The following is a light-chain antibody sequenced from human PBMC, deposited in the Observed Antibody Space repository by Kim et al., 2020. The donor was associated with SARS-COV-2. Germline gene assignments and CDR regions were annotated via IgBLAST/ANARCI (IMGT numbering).Light chain of an antibody. CDR1: SSDVGGYNH. CDR2: DVI. CDR3: SSYTSSSTYV. Sequence: QSALTQPASVSGSPGQSITISCTGTSSDVGGYNHVSWYQQHPGKAPKLMIYDVIKRPSGVSNRFSGSNSGNTASLTISGLQAEDEADYYCSSYTSSSTYVFGAGTKVTVL. J-gene: IGLJ1*01. V-gene: IGLV2-14*01.